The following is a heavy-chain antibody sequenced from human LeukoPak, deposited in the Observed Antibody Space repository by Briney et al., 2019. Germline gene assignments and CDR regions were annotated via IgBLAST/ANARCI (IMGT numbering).Heavy chain of an antibody. Sequence: GASVKVSCKASGYTFTSYYMHWVRQAPGQGLEWMGVINPSGGSTSYTQKFQGRVTMTRDTSKNQFSLKLSSVTAADTAVYYCASPADSSGSEPYYFDYWGQGTLVTVSS. CDR3: ASPADSSGSEPYYFDY. J-gene: IGHJ4*02. D-gene: IGHD3-22*01. CDR1: GYTFTSYY. V-gene: IGHV1-46*01. CDR2: INPSGGST.